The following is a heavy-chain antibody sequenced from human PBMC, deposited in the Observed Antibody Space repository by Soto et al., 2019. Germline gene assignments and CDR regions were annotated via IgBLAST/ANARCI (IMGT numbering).Heavy chain of an antibody. CDR3: AKEGCLGHDSGGYLCGS. CDR2: ISRYGDFT. Sequence: EVQLLESGGDLIQPGGSLRLSCAASGFTFNIYAMTWVRQAPGKGLEWVSAISRYGDFTYYADSVEGRCTSSRDNSKNTVYLQMNSLGAEDTAVYYCAKEGCLGHDSGGYLCGSWGEGALVTVSS. V-gene: IGHV3-23*01. J-gene: IGHJ4*02. D-gene: IGHD3-22*01. CDR1: GFTFNIYA.